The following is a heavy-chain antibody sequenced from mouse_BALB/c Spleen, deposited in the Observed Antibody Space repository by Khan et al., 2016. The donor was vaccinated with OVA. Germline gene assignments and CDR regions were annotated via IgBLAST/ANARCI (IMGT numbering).Heavy chain of an antibody. CDR2: IDPENGDT. Sequence: EVQLQQSGAELVRPGALVKLSCKASGFNIKDYYMHWVKQRPEQGLVWIGRIDPENGDTIYDPKFQGKASITSDTSSNTAYLQLSSLSSKAPTVSYCARDGYAPWFAYWGQGTLVTVSA. J-gene: IGHJ3*01. V-gene: IGHV14-1*02. CDR3: ARDGYAPWFAY. D-gene: IGHD2-2*01. CDR1: GFNIKDYY.